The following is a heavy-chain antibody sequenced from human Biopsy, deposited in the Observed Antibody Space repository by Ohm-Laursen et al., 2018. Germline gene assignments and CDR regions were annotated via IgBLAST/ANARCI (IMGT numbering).Heavy chain of an antibody. Sequence: TQTLTLTYSFSGFSLTNGGLSVGWIRQSPGRALEWLGLIYGDDNKRYSPSLKSRLLITKDTSKNQVVLTLTNVGPVDTGTYYCAHRQKWTFDFWGQGTLVTVSS. J-gene: IGHJ4*02. CDR1: GFSLTNGGLS. CDR3: AHRQKWTFDF. CDR2: IYGDDNK. V-gene: IGHV2-5*02. D-gene: IGHD1-26*01.